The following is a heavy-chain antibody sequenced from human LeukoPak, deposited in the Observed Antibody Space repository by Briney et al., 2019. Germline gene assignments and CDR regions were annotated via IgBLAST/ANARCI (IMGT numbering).Heavy chain of an antibody. CDR3: ARADGTDY. CDR1: GYSISSGYY. CDR2: IYYSGSI. Sequence: SETLSLTCAVSGYSISSGYYWAWIRQPPGKGLEWIGSIYYSGSIYYNPSLKSRVTISVDTSKNQFSLKLSSVTAADTAVYYCARADGTDYWGQGTLVTVSS. J-gene: IGHJ4*02. V-gene: IGHV4-38-2*01.